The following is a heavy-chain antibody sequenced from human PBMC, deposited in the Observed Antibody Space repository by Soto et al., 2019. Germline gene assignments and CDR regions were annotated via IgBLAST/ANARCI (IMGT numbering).Heavy chain of an antibody. CDR3: VRRQYSSSIDY. D-gene: IGHD6-13*01. J-gene: IGHJ4*02. CDR1: GGSLSSSIYY. CDR2: IYYGRST. V-gene: IGHV4-39*01. Sequence: SETLSLTCTVSGGSLSSSIYYWDWIRQPPGKGLEWIGSIYYGRSTFYNPSLKSRVTISVDTSKNQFSLELTSVTAADTAVYYCVRRQYSSSIDYWGQGTLVTVSS.